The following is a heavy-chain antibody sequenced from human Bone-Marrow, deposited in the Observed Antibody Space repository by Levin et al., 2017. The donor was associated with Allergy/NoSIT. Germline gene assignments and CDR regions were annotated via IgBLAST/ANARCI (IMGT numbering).Heavy chain of an antibody. D-gene: IGHD2-2*01. CDR3: ARDVREGLDVVVPAAMSAYYYYYYMDV. V-gene: IGHV3-33*01. CDR1: GFTFSSYG. CDR2: IWYDGSNK. Sequence: GGSLRLSCAASGFTFSSYGMHWVRQAPGKGLEWVAVIWYDGSNKYYADSVKGRFTISRDNSKNTLYLQMNSLRAEDTAVYYCARDVREGLDVVVPAAMSAYYYYYYMDVWGKGTTVTVSS. J-gene: IGHJ6*03.